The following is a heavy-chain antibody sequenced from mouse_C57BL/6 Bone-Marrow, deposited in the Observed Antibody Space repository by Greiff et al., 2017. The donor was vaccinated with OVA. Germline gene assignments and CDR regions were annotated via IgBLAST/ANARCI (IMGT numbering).Heavy chain of an antibody. J-gene: IGHJ1*03. V-gene: IGHV14-4*01. CDR1: GFNFKDDY. CDR3: TTPGSSHWYFDV. D-gene: IGHD1-1*01. Sequence: VQLQQSGAELVRPGASVKLSCTASGFNFKDDYMHWVKQRPEQGLEWIGWIDPENGDTEYASKFQGKATITADTSSTTASLQLSSLTSEDTAVYYCTTPGSSHWYFDVWGTGTTVTVSS. CDR2: IDPENGDT.